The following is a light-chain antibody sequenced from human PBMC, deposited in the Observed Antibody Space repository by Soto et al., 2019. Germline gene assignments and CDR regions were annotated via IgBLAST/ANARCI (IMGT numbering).Light chain of an antibody. CDR3: FSFTTDWTHV. Sequence: QSVLTQPASVSGSPGQSIIISCTGTSSDVGAYNYVSWFQQHPGKAPTLIISEVSNRPSGVSNRFSGSKSGNAASLTISGLQAEDEADYFCFSFTTDWTHVFGTGTKVTV. J-gene: IGLJ1*01. CDR2: EVS. CDR1: SSDVGAYNY. V-gene: IGLV2-14*01.